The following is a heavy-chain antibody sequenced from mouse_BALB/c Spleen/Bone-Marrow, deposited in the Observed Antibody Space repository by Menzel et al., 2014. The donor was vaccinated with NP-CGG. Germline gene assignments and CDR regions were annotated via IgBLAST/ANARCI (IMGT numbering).Heavy chain of an antibody. CDR3: VTDPYYGRQYYFDY. D-gene: IGHD1-1*02. V-gene: IGHV1-81*01. CDR2: IYPGSGST. Sequence: VQLQQSGPELVKPGASVKMSCKASGYTFTDYVISWVKQRTGQGLEWIGEIYPGSGSTYYNEKFKGKATLTADKSSNKVYRTLISLTSEDSAVFFCVTDPYYGRQYYFDYWGQGTTLTVSS. J-gene: IGHJ2*01. CDR1: GYTFTDYV.